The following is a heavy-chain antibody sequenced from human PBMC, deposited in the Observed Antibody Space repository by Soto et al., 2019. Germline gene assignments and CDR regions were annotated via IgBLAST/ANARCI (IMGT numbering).Heavy chain of an antibody. Sequence: EVQLVESGGGLVQPGGSLRLSCAASGFTFSSYEMNWVRQAPGKGLEWVSYISSSGSTIYHADSVKGRFTISRDNAKNSLYLQMNSLRAEDTAVYYCARYLYGGRIDYWGQGTLVTVSS. D-gene: IGHD4-17*01. CDR3: ARYLYGGRIDY. V-gene: IGHV3-48*03. J-gene: IGHJ4*02. CDR2: ISSSGSTI. CDR1: GFTFSSYE.